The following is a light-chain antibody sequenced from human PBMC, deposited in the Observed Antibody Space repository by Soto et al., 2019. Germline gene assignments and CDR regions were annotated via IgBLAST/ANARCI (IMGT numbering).Light chain of an antibody. Sequence: DIQVTQSPPTLSASVGDRVTITCRASQTISTWMAWYQQKPGKAPKLLVYDASTLQSGVASRFSGSGSGTEFTLIINGLQPDDSATYYCHQYKSYPWTFGQGTKVDIK. J-gene: IGKJ1*01. CDR3: HQYKSYPWT. V-gene: IGKV1-5*01. CDR1: QTISTW. CDR2: DAS.